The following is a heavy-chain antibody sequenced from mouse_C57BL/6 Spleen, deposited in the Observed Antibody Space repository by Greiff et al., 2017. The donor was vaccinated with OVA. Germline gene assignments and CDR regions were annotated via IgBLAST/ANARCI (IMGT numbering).Heavy chain of an antibody. CDR1: GFNIKNTY. J-gene: IGHJ4*01. Sequence: EVKLQESVAELVRPGASVKLSCTASGFNIKNTYMHWVKQRPEQGLEWIGRIDPANGNTKYAPKFQGKATITADTSSNTAYLQLSSLTSEDTAIYYCAREVPSNYGPYYAMDDWGQGTSVTVSS. V-gene: IGHV14-3*01. CDR3: AREVPSNYGPYYAMDD. CDR2: IDPANGNT. D-gene: IGHD2-5*01.